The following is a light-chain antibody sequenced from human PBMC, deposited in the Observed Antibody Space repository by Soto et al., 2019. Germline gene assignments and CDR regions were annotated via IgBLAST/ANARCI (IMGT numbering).Light chain of an antibody. CDR1: QSVSID. J-gene: IGKJ1*01. CDR3: KQYNKWPLT. CDR2: GAY. V-gene: IGKV3-15*01. Sequence: SPATLSVSPGERATLSCRASQSVSIDLAWYQQTPGQAPRLLIYGAYTRATGIQVRFSGSASGTEFTLTIRSLQSEDFTVYYCKQYNKWPLTFGQGTKVDIK.